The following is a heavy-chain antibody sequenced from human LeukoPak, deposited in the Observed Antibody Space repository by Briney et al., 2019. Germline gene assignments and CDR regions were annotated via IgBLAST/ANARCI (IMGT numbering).Heavy chain of an antibody. J-gene: IGHJ6*03. CDR3: ARLAGYSYGYGFLYYYYYMDV. CDR1: GYSFTSYW. D-gene: IGHD5-18*01. V-gene: IGHV5-51*01. Sequence: PGESPKISCKGSGYSFTSYWIGWVRQMPGKGLEWMGIIYPGDSDTRYSPSFQGQVTISADKSISTAYLQWSSLKASDTAMYYCARLAGYSYGYGFLYYYYYMDVWGKGTTVTVSS. CDR2: IYPGDSDT.